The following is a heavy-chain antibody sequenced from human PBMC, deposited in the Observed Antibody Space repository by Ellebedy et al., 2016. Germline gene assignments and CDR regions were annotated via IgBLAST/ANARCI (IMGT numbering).Heavy chain of an antibody. V-gene: IGHV3-21*01. CDR3: ARCPGSWILDY. D-gene: IGHD6-13*01. Sequence: GESLKISCAASGFTFSSYSMNWVRQAPGKGLEWVSSISSSSSYIYYADSVKGRFTISRDNAKNSLYLQMNSLRDDDTAVYFCARCPGSWILDYWGQGILVTVSS. CDR2: ISSSSSYI. J-gene: IGHJ4*02. CDR1: GFTFSSYS.